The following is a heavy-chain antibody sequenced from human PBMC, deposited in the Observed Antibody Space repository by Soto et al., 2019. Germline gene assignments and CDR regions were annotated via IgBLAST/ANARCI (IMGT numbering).Heavy chain of an antibody. CDR1: GFTFSSYA. CDR3: AKTPIVVVVAAKVYFDY. CDR2: ISDTGAST. D-gene: IGHD2-15*01. V-gene: IGHV3-23*01. J-gene: IGHJ4*02. Sequence: GGSLRLSCAASGFTFSSYAMSWVRQAPGKGLEWVSSISDTGASTYYADSVKGRFTISRDNSKNTLYLQMNSLRAEDTAVYYCAKTPIVVVVAAKVYFDYWGQGTLVTVSS.